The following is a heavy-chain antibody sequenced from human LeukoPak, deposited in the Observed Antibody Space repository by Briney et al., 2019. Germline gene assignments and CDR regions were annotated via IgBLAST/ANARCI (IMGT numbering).Heavy chain of an antibody. CDR3: ARGHNYAVDV. CDR2: IAHDESNK. V-gene: IGHV3-33*01. CDR1: GFSFSNYG. J-gene: IGHJ6*02. Sequence: GGSLRLSCAASGFSFSNYGMHWVRQGPGMGLEWVAVIAHDESNKNYADSVKGRFTISRDVSKNTLYLQMNSLRAEDTAQYYCARGHNYAVDVWGQGTMVTVSS.